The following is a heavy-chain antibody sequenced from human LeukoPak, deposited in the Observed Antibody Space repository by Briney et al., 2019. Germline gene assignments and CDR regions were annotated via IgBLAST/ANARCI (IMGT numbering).Heavy chain of an antibody. V-gene: IGHV3-11*01. CDR3: ARARPVYYGGECGY. J-gene: IGHJ4*02. CDR2: ISSSGSTI. D-gene: IGHD3-10*01. CDR1: GLTFSDYY. Sequence: PGGSLRLSCAASGLTFSDYYMTWIRQAPGKGLEWVSHISSSGSTIYYADSVKGRFTISRDNAKNSLYLQMNSLRAEDTAVYYCARARPVYYGGECGYWGQGTLVTVSS.